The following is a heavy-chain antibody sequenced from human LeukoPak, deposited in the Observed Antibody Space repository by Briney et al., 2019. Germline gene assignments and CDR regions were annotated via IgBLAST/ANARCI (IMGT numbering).Heavy chain of an antibody. J-gene: IGHJ4*02. V-gene: IGHV4-4*02. CDR1: GGSISSSNW. Sequence: SGTLSLTCAVSGGSISSSNWWTWVRRPPGKGLEWIGEVYHSGSTNYNPSLRSRVTILVDKSKNQFSLKLSSVTAADTAVYYCARVEGGAVADYWGQGTLVAVSS. D-gene: IGHD6-19*01. CDR3: ARVEGGAVADY. CDR2: VYHSGST.